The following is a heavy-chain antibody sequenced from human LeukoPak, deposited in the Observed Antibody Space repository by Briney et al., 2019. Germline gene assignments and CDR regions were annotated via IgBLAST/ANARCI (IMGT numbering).Heavy chain of an antibody. D-gene: IGHD6-19*01. Sequence: PGGSLRLSCAASGFTLSNYALSWVRQAPGRGLEWVSLISWSSLTTEYADSVKGRFTVSRDNSKNTLSLQMNSLNADDTAVYYCAKHVRTSVWFFDSWGQGTLVTVSS. CDR1: GFTLSNYA. CDR3: AKHVRTSVWFFDS. V-gene: IGHV3-23*01. J-gene: IGHJ4*02. CDR2: ISWSSLTT.